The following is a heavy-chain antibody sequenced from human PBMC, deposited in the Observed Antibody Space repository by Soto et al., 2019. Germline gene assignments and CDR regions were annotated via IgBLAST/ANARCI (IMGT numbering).Heavy chain of an antibody. V-gene: IGHV4-30-2*01. CDR3: ATLVGVELYQ. Sequence: PSETLSLTCSFSVCSIIRFRYPWTCIRQPPGKGLEWIGYIYPVGNTYYSPSLKSRVTIALDTSKSLVSLRLNSVTDADTAVYYCATLVGVELYQWGQGTMLNVSS. CDR2: IYPVGNT. D-gene: IGHD1-26*01. CDR1: VCSIIRFRYP. J-gene: IGHJ4*02.